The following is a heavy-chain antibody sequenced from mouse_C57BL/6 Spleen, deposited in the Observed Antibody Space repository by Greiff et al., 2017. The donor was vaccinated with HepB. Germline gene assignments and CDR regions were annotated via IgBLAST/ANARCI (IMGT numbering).Heavy chain of an antibody. CDR2: IDPSDSYT. D-gene: IGHD2-4*01. Sequence: QVQLQQPGAELVRPGTSVKLSCKASGYTFTSYWMHWVKQRPGQGLEWIGVIDPSDSYTNYNQKFKGKATLTVDTSSSTAYMQLSSLTSEDSAVYYCARDYHSWFAYWGQGTLVTVSA. CDR1: GYTFTSYW. V-gene: IGHV1-59*01. CDR3: ARDYHSWFAY. J-gene: IGHJ3*01.